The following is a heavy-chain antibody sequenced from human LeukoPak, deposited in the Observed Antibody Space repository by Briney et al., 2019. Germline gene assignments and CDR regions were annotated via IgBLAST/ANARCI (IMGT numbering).Heavy chain of an antibody. CDR2: IYTSGST. D-gene: IGHD3-3*01. CDR3: ASDQTYYDFWSGPLYYYMDV. Sequence: PSETLSLTCTVSGGSISSYYWSWIRQPAGKGLERIGRIYTSGSTNYHPSLKSRVTISVDKSKNQFSLKLSSVTAADTAVYYCASDQTYYDFWSGPLYYYMDVRGKGTTVTVSS. J-gene: IGHJ6*03. CDR1: GGSISSYY. V-gene: IGHV4-4*07.